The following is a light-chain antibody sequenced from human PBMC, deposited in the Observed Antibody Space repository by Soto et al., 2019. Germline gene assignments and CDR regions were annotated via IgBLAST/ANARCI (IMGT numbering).Light chain of an antibody. V-gene: IGKV3-20*01. CDR2: GAS. CDR3: QQYGSSPLT. Sequence: EIVLPQSPGTLSLSPGERATLSCRASQSVSSSYLAWYQQKPVQAPRLLIYGASSRATGIPDRFSGSGPGTDFTLTISRLEPEDFAVYYCQQYGSSPLTFGGGTKV. J-gene: IGKJ4*01. CDR1: QSVSSSY.